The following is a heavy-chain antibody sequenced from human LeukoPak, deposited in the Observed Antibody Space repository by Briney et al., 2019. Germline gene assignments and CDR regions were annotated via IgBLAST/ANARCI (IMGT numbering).Heavy chain of an antibody. Sequence: GGSLRLSCAASAFTFSGYAMNWVRQGPGKGLEWVSVISGGGDGTYYADSVKGRFTISRDNSKNTLYLQMNSLRAEDTAVYYCAKARSSTVTTSFDYWGQGTLVTVSS. V-gene: IGHV3-23*01. J-gene: IGHJ4*02. CDR3: AKARSSTVTTSFDY. CDR2: ISGGGDGT. D-gene: IGHD4-17*01. CDR1: AFTFSGYA.